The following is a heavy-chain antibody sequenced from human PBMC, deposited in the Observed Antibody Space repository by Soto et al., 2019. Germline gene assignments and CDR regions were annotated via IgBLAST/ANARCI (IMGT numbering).Heavy chain of an antibody. CDR3: ARNKRDVAAFGMVIRNFDS. V-gene: IGHV3-48*03. CDR2: ISTSANVQ. D-gene: IGHD3-3*01. CDR1: GFTFSSFD. Sequence: EVQLVESGGGSAQPGGSLRLSCAASGFTFSSFDMNWVRQAPGKGLEWISYISTSANVQYYADSVKGRFTISRDKAKNSFHLQMNSLRAEDTAIYYCARNKRDVAAFGMVIRNFDSWGQGTLVTVSS. J-gene: IGHJ4*02.